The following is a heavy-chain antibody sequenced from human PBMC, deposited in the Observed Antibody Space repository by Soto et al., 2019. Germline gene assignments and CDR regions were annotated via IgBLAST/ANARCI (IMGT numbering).Heavy chain of an antibody. V-gene: IGHV4-34*01. CDR2: INHSGST. CDR1: GGSFSGYY. CDR3: ARLEGLATISYHFDF. J-gene: IGHJ4*02. Sequence: SETLSLTCAVYGGSFSGYYWSWIRQPPGKGLEWIGEINHSGSTNYNPSLKSRVTISVDTSKNQFSLKLSSVTAADTVVYYCARLEGLATISYHFDFWGEGALVTVSS. D-gene: IGHD3-9*01.